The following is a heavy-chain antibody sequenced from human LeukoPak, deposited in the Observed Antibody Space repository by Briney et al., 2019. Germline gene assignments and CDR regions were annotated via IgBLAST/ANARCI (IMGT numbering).Heavy chain of an antibody. Sequence: SETLSLTCTVSGYSISSGYYWGYIRQPPGKGLEWIGNIYHSGSTYYNPSLKSRVTISMDTSKNQFSLKLSSVTAADTAIYYCARDSPYNWNRLRAFDIWGQGTMVIVSS. V-gene: IGHV4-38-2*02. CDR3: ARDSPYNWNRLRAFDI. D-gene: IGHD1-20*01. J-gene: IGHJ3*02. CDR1: GYSISSGYY. CDR2: IYHSGST.